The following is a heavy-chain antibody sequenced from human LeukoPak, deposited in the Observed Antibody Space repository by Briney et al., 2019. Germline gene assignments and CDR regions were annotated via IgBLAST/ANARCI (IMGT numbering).Heavy chain of an antibody. CDR2: IDPSDSYT. D-gene: IGHD1-26*01. V-gene: IGHV5-10-1*01. Sequence: GESLKISCKGSGYSFTSYWISWVRQMPGKSLEWMGRIDPSDSYTNYSPSFQGHVTISADKSISTAYLQWSSLEASDTAMYYCATSGRSPGDAFDIWGQGTMVTVSS. CDR1: GYSFTSYW. J-gene: IGHJ3*02. CDR3: ATSGRSPGDAFDI.